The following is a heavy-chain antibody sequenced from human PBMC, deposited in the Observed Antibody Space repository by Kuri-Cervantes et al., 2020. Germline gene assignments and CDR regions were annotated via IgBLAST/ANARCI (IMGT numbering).Heavy chain of an antibody. Sequence: ASVKVSCKASGYTFSSYGITWVRQAPGQGLEWMGWISTYSTDTVYARKFQGRVTISKDTSTSTVYMELSSLRSEDTAVYYCARGGRAAGTGWDWFDPWGQGTLVTVSS. CDR2: ISTYSTDT. V-gene: IGHV1-18*01. J-gene: IGHJ5*02. CDR1: GYTFSSYG. D-gene: IGHD6-13*01. CDR3: ARGGRAAGTGWDWFDP.